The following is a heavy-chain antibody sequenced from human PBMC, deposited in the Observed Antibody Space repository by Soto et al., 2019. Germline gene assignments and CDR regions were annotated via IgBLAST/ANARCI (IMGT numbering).Heavy chain of an antibody. D-gene: IGHD6-19*01. Sequence: VQLVESGGGVVQPGRSLRLSCAASGFTFSDYAMHWVRQAPGKGLEWVAVVSHDGRNTHYADSVKGRFTISRDSSKNTVSRDMTSLRAEDTAVYYCATGGRQWLVTSDFNYWGQGALVTVSS. V-gene: IGHV3-30*03. CDR3: ATGGRQWLVTSDFNY. J-gene: IGHJ4*02. CDR2: VSHDGRNT. CDR1: GFTFSDYA.